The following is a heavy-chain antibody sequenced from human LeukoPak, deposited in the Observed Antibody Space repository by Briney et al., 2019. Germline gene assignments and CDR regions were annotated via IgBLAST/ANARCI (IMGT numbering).Heavy chain of an antibody. J-gene: IGHJ5*02. V-gene: IGHV3-21*03. Sequence: GGSLRLSCAASGFTFSSYSMNWVRQAPGKGLEWVSSISSSSSYIYYADSVKGRFTISRDNAKNSLYLQMNSLRAEDTAVYYCARERWQFATLNWFDPWGQGTLVTVSS. CDR2: ISSSSSYI. CDR1: GFTFSSYS. D-gene: IGHD4-23*01. CDR3: ARERWQFATLNWFDP.